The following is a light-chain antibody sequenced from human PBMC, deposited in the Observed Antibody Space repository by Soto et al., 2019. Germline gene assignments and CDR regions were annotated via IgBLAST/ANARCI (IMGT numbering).Light chain of an antibody. CDR1: QGISSY. J-gene: IGKJ2*01. V-gene: IGKV1-9*01. CDR2: AAS. Sequence: DIQLTQSPSFLSASVGDRVTITCRASQGISSYVAWYQQKPGKVPKALIYAASTLQSGVPSRFSGRGSGKEFTLTISSLQPEDFATYFCQQLNSYPYTFGQGTKLEIK. CDR3: QQLNSYPYT.